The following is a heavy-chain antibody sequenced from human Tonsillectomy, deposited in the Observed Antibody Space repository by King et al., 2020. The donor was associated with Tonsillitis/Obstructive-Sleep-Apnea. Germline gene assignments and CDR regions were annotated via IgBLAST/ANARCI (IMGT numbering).Heavy chain of an antibody. CDR2: INPNSGGT. J-gene: IGHJ6*03. CDR3: ARDRGVGATISYYYYYMDV. Sequence: QLVQSGAEVKKPGASVKVSCKASGYTFTGYYIHWVRQAPGQGLEWMGGINPNSGGTNYAQKFQGWVTMTRDTSISTAYMELSRLRSDDTAVCYCARDRGVGATISYYYYYMDVWGKGTTVTVSS. CDR1: GYTFTGYY. D-gene: IGHD1-26*01. V-gene: IGHV1-2*04.